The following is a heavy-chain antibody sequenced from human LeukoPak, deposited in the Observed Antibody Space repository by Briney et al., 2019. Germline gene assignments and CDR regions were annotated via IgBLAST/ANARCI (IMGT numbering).Heavy chain of an antibody. CDR2: IYHSGST. CDR1: GGSISSGGYS. D-gene: IGHD7-27*01. V-gene: IGHV4-30-2*01. Sequence: SETLSLTCAVSGGSISSGGYSWSWIRQPPGKGLEWIGYIYHSGSTYYNPSLKSRVTISVDRSKNQFSLKLSSVTAADTAVYYCARESELGNNWFDPWDQGTLVTVSS. CDR3: ARESELGNNWFDP. J-gene: IGHJ5*02.